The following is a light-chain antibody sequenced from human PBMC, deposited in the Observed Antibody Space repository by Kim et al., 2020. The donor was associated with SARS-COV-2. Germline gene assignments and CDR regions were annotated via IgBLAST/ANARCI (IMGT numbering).Light chain of an antibody. CDR2: DAS. J-gene: IGKJ4*02. CDR1: QSVSRS. CDR3: QQCSSWPLT. V-gene: IGKV3-11*01. Sequence: EIVLTQSPATLSLSPGERATLSCRASQSVSRSLAWYQQKPGQAPRLLIYDASNRAPGIPASFSGSGSGTDFTLTISSLEPEDFAVYYCQQCSSWPLTFGEGTKVDIK.